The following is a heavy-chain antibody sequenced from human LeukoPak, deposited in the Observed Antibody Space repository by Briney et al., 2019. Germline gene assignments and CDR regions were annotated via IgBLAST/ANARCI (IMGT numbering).Heavy chain of an antibody. CDR3: ASIGSNGWYYFDY. Sequence: PSETLSLTCTVSGGSISSYYWSWIRQPPGKGLEWIGYIYYSGSTNYNPSLKSRVTISVDTSKNQFSLKLSSVTAADTAVYYCASIGSNGWYYFDYWGQRTLVTVSS. CDR1: GGSISSYY. D-gene: IGHD6-19*01. J-gene: IGHJ4*02. CDR2: IYYSGST. V-gene: IGHV4-59*01.